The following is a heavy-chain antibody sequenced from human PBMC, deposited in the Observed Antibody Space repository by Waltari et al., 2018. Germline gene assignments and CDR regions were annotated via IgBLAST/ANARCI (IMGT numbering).Heavy chain of an antibody. CDR3: ARLRVSSGSFFPDY. V-gene: IGHV4-30-4*01. CDR2: IYHSGTT. Sequence: QVRLQESGPGLVKPSQTLSLTCTVSGGSVSSTDHYWSWIRQPPGKDLEGMGYIYHSGTTYFNPSLKVLVVMSVDASSKQFSLKLTSVTAADTAVYYCARLRVSSGSFFPDYWGQGTVVTVSS. J-gene: IGHJ4*02. D-gene: IGHD3-22*01. CDR1: GGSVSSTDHY.